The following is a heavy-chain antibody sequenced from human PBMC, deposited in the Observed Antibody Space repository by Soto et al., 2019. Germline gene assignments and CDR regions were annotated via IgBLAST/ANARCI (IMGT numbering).Heavy chain of an antibody. Sequence: GGSLRLSCAASGFTFSSYAMSWVRQAPGKGLEWVSAISGSGGSTYYADSVKGRFTISRDNSKNTLYLQMNSLRAEDTAVYYWAKSMIPGIAADCNYYYGMDVWGQGTTVAVTS. CDR1: GFTFSSYA. D-gene: IGHD6-13*01. J-gene: IGHJ6*02. CDR2: ISGSGGST. V-gene: IGHV3-23*01. CDR3: AKSMIPGIAADCNYYYGMDV.